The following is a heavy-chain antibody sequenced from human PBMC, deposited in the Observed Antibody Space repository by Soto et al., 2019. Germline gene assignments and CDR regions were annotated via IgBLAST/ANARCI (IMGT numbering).Heavy chain of an antibody. CDR1: GGSFGSYY. CDR2: INHSGST. J-gene: IGHJ3*02. D-gene: IGHD2-2*01. V-gene: IGHV4-34*01. Sequence: SETLSLTCAVYGGSFGSYYWSWIRQPPGKGLEWIGEINHSGSTNYNPSLKSRVTISVDTSKNQFSLKLSSVTAADTAVYYCARAVGYCSSTSCYAAFDIWGQGTMVTVSS. CDR3: ARAVGYCSSTSCYAAFDI.